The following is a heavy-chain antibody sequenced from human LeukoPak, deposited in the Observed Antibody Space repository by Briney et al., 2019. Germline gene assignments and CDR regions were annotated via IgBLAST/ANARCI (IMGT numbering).Heavy chain of an antibody. D-gene: IGHD3-22*01. J-gene: IGHJ4*02. CDR3: ARAQYYSDSTGYYYLHY. CDR1: GFTFSSYH. V-gene: IGHV3-48*01. Sequence: GGSLRLSCVGSGFTFSSYHMNWVRQAPGKGLEWVSYISSSSSTIYYADSVRGRFTISRDNAKNSLYLQTNSLRAEDTAVYYCARAQYYSDSTGYYYLHYWGQGTLVTVSS. CDR2: ISSSSSTI.